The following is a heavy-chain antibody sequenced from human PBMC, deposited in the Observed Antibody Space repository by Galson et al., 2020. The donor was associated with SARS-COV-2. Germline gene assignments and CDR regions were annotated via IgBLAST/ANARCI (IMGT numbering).Heavy chain of an antibody. CDR2: IRFDGNNE. J-gene: IGHJ6*02. Sequence: GESLKISCAASGFTFSNYGMHWVRQAPGKGLEWLAFIRFDGNNEYYADSVKGRFTISRDNSKNTLYLQMNSLRAEDTAIYYCAKTMRRLDDDILTGNYNYYYDMDVWGQGTTVTVSS. CDR3: AKTMRRLDDDILTGNYNYYYDMDV. CDR1: GFTFSNYG. V-gene: IGHV3-30*02. D-gene: IGHD3-9*01.